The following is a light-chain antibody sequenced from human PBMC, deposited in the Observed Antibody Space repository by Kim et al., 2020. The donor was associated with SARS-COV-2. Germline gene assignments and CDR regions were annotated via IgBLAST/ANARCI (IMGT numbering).Light chain of an antibody. J-gene: IGKJ3*01. CDR1: QDISKW. CDR2: AAS. V-gene: IGKV1-12*01. CDR3: QQSYSLPPT. Sequence: ASVGDRVTITCRASQDISKWLAWYQQKPGKAPNLLIYAASDLQSGVPSRFSGGGSGTYFTLTISSLQPEHLAIYFCQQSYSLPPTFGPGTKVDI.